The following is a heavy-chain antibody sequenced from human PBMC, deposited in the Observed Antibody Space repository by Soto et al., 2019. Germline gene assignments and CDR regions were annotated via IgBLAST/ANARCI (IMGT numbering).Heavy chain of an antibody. Sequence: SETLSLTCAVYGGSFSGYYWSWIRQPPGKGLEWIGEINHSGSTNYNPSLKSRVTISVDTSKNQFSLKLSSVTAADTAVYYCVRDPAAGGYWGQGTLVTVSS. CDR2: INHSGST. CDR1: GGSFSGYY. J-gene: IGHJ4*02. CDR3: VRDPAAGGY. V-gene: IGHV4-34*01. D-gene: IGHD6-13*01.